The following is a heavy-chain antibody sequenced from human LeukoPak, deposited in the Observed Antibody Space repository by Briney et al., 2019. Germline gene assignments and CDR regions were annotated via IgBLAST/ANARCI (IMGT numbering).Heavy chain of an antibody. J-gene: IGHJ4*02. CDR2: IYYSGST. CDR3: ARDTHYYFDY. CDR1: GGSISSYY. V-gene: IGHV4-59*01. D-gene: IGHD2-15*01. Sequence: PSETLSLTCTVPGGSISSYYWSWIRQPPGKGLEWIGYIYYSGSTNYNPSLKSRVTISVDTSKNQFSLKLSSVTAADTAVYYCARDTHYYFDYWGQGTLVTVSS.